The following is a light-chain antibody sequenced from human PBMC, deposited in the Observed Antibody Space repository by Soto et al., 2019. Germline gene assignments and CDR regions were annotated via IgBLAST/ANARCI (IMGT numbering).Light chain of an antibody. Sequence: DIQMTQSPSSLSASLGDRVTITCRASQSISSYLDWYQQKPGQAPKLLIYAASTRESGVPSRFSGSGSATDFTLTISSLQSDDFSIYYCQQCCKSLLTFGGGTKVEVK. CDR1: QSISSY. V-gene: IGKV1-39*01. J-gene: IGKJ4*02. CDR3: QQCCKSLLT. CDR2: AAS.